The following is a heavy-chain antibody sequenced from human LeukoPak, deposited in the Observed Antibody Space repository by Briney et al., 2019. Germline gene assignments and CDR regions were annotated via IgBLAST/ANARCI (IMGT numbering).Heavy chain of an antibody. CDR3: ARSWVPPFDI. CDR2: ISSGSGSTI. J-gene: IGHJ3*02. V-gene: IGHV3-11*04. Sequence: GSLRLSCAASGFTFSDYYMSWIRQAPGKGLEWVSYISSGSGSTIYYADSVKGRFTISRDNAKNSLYLQMNSLRAEDTAVYYCARSWVPPFDIWGQGTMVTVSS. D-gene: IGHD1-1*01. CDR1: GFTFSDYY.